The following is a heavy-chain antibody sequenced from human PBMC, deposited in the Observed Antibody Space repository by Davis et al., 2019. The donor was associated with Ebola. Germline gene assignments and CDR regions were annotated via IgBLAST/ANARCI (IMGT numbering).Heavy chain of an antibody. V-gene: IGHV1-18*01. Sequence: GESLKISCAASGFTFSSYAISWVRQAPGQGLEWMGWISAYNGNTNYAQKLQGRVTMTTDTSTSTAYMEVGILRSDDTAVYYCARAQFPTTSDHWGQGTLVTVSS. CDR3: ARAQFPTTSDH. D-gene: IGHD1-1*01. CDR2: ISAYNGNT. CDR1: GFTFSSYA. J-gene: IGHJ4*02.